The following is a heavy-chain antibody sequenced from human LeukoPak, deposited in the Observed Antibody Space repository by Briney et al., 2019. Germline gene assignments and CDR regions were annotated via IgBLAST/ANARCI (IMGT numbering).Heavy chain of an antibody. V-gene: IGHV1-46*01. CDR3: AREPPLNYDSSGYYLNAFDI. CDR1: GYTFTSYG. Sequence: GASVKVSCKASGYTFTSYGISWVRQAPGQGLEWMGIINPSGGSTSYAQKFQGRVTMTRDMSTSTVYMELSSLRSEDTAVYYCAREPPLNYDSSGYYLNAFDIWGQGTMVTVSS. D-gene: IGHD3-22*01. J-gene: IGHJ3*02. CDR2: INPSGGST.